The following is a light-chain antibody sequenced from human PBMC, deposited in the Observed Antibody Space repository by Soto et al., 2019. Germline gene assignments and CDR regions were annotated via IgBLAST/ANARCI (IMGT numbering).Light chain of an antibody. V-gene: IGLV2-14*01. J-gene: IGLJ1*01. Sequence: QSVLTQPASVSGSPGQSITISCTGTSSDVGVYNYVSWYQQHPGKAPKLMIYDVSNRPSGVSNRFSGSKSGNTASLTISGLQAEDEADYYCSSYKSNSTCVFGPGTKVTVL. CDR1: SSDVGVYNY. CDR2: DVS. CDR3: SSYKSNSTCV.